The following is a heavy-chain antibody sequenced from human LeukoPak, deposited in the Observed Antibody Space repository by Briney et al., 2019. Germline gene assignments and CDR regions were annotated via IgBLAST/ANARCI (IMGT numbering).Heavy chain of an antibody. CDR2: IYPGDSDT. CDR1: GYSFTSYW. CDR3: ATNTHGEMATIDY. D-gene: IGHD5-24*01. J-gene: IGHJ4*02. V-gene: IGHV5-51*01. Sequence: GESLKISCKGSGYSFTSYWIVWVRQMPGKGLEWMGIIYPGDSDTRYSPSFQGQVTISAGKSISTAYLQWSSLKASDTAMYYCATNTHGEMATIDYWGQGTLVTVSS.